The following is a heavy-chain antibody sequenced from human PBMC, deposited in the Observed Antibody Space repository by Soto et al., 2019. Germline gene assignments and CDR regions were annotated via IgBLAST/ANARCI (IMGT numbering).Heavy chain of an antibody. J-gene: IGHJ5*02. Sequence: GASVKVPCKASGYTFTGYYMHWVRQAPGQGLEWMGWINPNSGGTNYAQKFQGWVTMTRDTSISTAYMELSRLRSDDTAVYYCARGPHSSDPRSSGNPLDPWGQGTLVTVSS. CDR1: GYTFTGYY. CDR3: ARGPHSSDPRSSGNPLDP. V-gene: IGHV1-2*04. CDR2: INPNSGGT. D-gene: IGHD3-10*01.